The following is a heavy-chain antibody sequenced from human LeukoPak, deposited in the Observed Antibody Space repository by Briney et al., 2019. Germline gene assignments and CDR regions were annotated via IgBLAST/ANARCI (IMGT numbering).Heavy chain of an antibody. D-gene: IGHD3-9*01. CDR1: GGSISSYY. CDR3: ARLTYYDILTGYYFDY. CDR2: IYYSGST. V-gene: IGHV4-59*01. J-gene: IGHJ4*02. Sequence: SETLSLTCTVSGGSISSYYWSWIRQPPGKGLEWIGYIYYSGSTNYNPSLKSRVTISVDTSKNQFSLKLSSVTAADPAVYYCARLTYYDILTGYYFDYWGQGTLVTVSS.